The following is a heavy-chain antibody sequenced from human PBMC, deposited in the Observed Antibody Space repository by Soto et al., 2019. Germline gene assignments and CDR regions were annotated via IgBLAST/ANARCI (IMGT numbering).Heavy chain of an antibody. CDR3: ARDDVIVVVTAITYYYGMDV. CDR1: GFTFSSYA. Sequence: PGGSLRLSCAASGFTFSSYAMHWVRQAPGKGLEWVAVISYDGSNKYYADSVKGRFTISRDNSKNTLYLQMNSLRAEDTAVYYCARDDVIVVVTAITYYYGMDVWGQGTTVTVSS. J-gene: IGHJ6*02. V-gene: IGHV3-30-3*01. CDR2: ISYDGSNK. D-gene: IGHD2-21*02.